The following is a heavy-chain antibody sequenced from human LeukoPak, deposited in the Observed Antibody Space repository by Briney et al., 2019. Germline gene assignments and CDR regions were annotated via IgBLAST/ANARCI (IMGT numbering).Heavy chain of an antibody. CDR2: IYYSGST. Sequence: SETLSLTCTVSGGSISSSSYYWGWIRQPPGKGLEWIGSIYYSGSTYYNPSLKSRVTISVDTSKNQFSLKLSSVTAADTAVYYCARHVGFITMVRGVINNNWFDPWGQGTLVTVSS. J-gene: IGHJ5*02. CDR1: GGSISSSSYY. D-gene: IGHD3-10*01. CDR3: ARHVGFITMVRGVINNNWFDP. V-gene: IGHV4-39*01.